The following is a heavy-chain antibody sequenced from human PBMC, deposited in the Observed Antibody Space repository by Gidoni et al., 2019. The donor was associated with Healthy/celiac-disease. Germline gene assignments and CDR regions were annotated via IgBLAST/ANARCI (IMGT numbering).Heavy chain of an antibody. CDR3: ARHSRYYFDY. CDR2: IWYDGSNK. D-gene: IGHD5-18*01. Sequence: QVQLVHSGAGVVQPGRSLTLSCAASGFTFSSYGMHWVRKAPGKGLEWRAVIWYDGSNKYYADAEKGRFTISRDNSKNTLYLQMNSLRAEDTAVYYCARHSRYYFDYWGQGTLVTVSS. V-gene: IGHV3-33*01. J-gene: IGHJ4*02. CDR1: GFTFSSYG.